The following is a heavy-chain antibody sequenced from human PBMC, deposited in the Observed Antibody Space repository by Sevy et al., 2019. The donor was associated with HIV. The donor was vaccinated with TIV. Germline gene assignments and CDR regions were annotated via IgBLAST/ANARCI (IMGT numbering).Heavy chain of an antibody. J-gene: IGHJ4*02. D-gene: IGHD6-13*01. CDR1: GFTFTIYA. V-gene: IGHV3-23*01. CDR3: AKVRNQWGRSWDY. CDR2: ISGSGAST. Sequence: GGSLRLSCAASGFTFTIYAMTWVRQAPGRGLEWVSVISGSGASTYYTDSVKGRFTISRDNSKNTLYLQMNSLRAEDTAIYYCAKVRNQWGRSWDYWGQGTLVTVSS.